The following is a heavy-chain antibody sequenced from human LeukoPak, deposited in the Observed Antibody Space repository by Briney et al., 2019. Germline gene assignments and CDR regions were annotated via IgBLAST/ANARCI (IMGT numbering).Heavy chain of an antibody. CDR2: ISAYNGNT. J-gene: IGHJ6*03. CDR3: ARDGAAAGTPPDYYYYYYMDV. V-gene: IGHV1-18*01. Sequence: GASVKVSCKASGYTFTSYGISWVRQAPGQGLEWMGWISAYNGNTNYAQKLQGRVTMTTDTSTSTAYMELRSLRSDDTAVYYCARDGAAAGTPPDYYYYYYMDVWGKGTTVTVSS. CDR1: GYTFTSYG. D-gene: IGHD6-13*01.